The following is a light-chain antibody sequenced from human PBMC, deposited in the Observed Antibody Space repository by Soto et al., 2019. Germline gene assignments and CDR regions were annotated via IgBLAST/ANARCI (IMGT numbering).Light chain of an antibody. CDR3: QQYNIYWT. V-gene: IGKV1-5*03. CDR2: KAS. Sequence: DIQMTQSPSTLSASVGDRVTITCRASQSISSWLAWYQQKPGKAPKLLIYKASSLESGVPSRFSGSGSGTEFTFNINRLQPDEFATYFCQQYNIYWTFGQGTKVEIK. J-gene: IGKJ1*01. CDR1: QSISSW.